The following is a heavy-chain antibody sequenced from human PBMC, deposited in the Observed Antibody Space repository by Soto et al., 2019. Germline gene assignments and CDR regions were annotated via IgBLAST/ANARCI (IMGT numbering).Heavy chain of an antibody. CDR3: TTAWSYYYYGMDV. Sequence: EVQLVESGGGLVKPGGSLRLSCAASGFTFSNAWMNWVRQAPGKGLEWVGRIKSKTDGGTTDYAAPVKGRFTISRDDSKHTLYLQMNNLKTEDTAVYYCTTAWSYYYYGMDVWGQGTTVTVSS. V-gene: IGHV3-15*07. D-gene: IGHD2-8*01. J-gene: IGHJ6*02. CDR1: GFTFSNAW. CDR2: IKSKTDGGTT.